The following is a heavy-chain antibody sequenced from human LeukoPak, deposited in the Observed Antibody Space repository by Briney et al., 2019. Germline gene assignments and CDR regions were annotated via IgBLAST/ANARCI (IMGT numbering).Heavy chain of an antibody. CDR1: GFNFGNYG. J-gene: IGHJ4*02. Sequence: GGSLRLSCAASGFNFGNYGMNWVRQAPGKGLEWVSGIRASGRTTDYADSVKGRFTISRDTSKNTLHLQMNSLRAEDTAVYYCARDHFTVAGNLGFWGQGTLVTVS. D-gene: IGHD6-19*01. V-gene: IGHV3-23*01. CDR2: IRASGRTT. CDR3: ARDHFTVAGNLGF.